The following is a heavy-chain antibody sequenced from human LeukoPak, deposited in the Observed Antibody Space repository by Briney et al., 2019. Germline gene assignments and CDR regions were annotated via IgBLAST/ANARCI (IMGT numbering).Heavy chain of an antibody. CDR1: GFTFSSYG. D-gene: IGHD3-22*01. V-gene: IGHV3-30*03. Sequence: GGSLRLSCAASGFTFSSYGMHWVRQAPGKGLEWVAVISYDGSNKYYADSVKGRFTISRDNSKNTLYLQMNSLRAEDTAVYYCARGGGDSSGYYYETLRSWGQGTLVTVSS. J-gene: IGHJ4*02. CDR3: ARGGGDSSGYYYETLRS. CDR2: ISYDGSNK.